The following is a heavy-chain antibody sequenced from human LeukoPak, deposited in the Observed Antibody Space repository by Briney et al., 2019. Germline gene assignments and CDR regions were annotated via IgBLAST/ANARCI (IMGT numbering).Heavy chain of an antibody. D-gene: IGHD6-13*01. J-gene: IGHJ4*02. CDR2: ISSNGGST. CDR3: AKPYSSSWTPDY. CDR1: GFTFSSYA. Sequence: GGSLRLSCSASGFTFSSYAMHWVRQAPGKGLEYVSAISSNGGSTYYADSVKGRFTISRDNSKNTLYLQMNSLRAEDTAVYYCAKPYSSSWTPDYWGQGTLVTVSS. V-gene: IGHV3-64*04.